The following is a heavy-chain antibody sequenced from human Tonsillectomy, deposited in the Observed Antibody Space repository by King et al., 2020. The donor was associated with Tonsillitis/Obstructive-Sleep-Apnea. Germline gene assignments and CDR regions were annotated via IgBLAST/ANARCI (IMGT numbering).Heavy chain of an antibody. J-gene: IGHJ4*02. CDR2: IYYSGTT. CDR1: GGSISNNNYY. Sequence: QLQESGPGLVKPSEALSLTCTVSGGSISNNNYYWDWIRQPPGKGLEWIGTIYYSGTTYYNPSLKSRLTISVDTSKNQFSLKLSSVTAADTAVYYCARRHYFDSSNFDFWDQGALVTVSS. D-gene: IGHD3-22*01. CDR3: ARRHYFDSSNFDF. V-gene: IGHV4-39*01.